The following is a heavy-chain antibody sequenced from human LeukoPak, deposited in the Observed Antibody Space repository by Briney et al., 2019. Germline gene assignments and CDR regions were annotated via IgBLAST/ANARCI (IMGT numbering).Heavy chain of an antibody. J-gene: IGHJ3*02. V-gene: IGHV1-24*01. CDR1: GYTLTELS. CDR3: ARGPMVRYGFDI. Sequence: AASVKVSCKVSGYTLTELSMHWVRQAPGKGLEWMGGFDPEDGETIYAQKFQGRVTMTEDTSTDTAYMELSSLRSEDTAVYYCARGPMVRYGFDIWGQGTMVTVSS. CDR2: FDPEDGET. D-gene: IGHD3-10*01.